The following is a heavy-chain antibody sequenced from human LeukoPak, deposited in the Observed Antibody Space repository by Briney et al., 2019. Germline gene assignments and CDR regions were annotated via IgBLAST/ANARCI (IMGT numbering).Heavy chain of an antibody. CDR3: ARGDAAAAGIIAY. CDR1: GGSISSSSYY. D-gene: IGHD6-13*01. CDR2: IYYSGST. J-gene: IGHJ4*02. V-gene: IGHV4-39*01. Sequence: SETLSLTCTVSGGSISSSSYYWGWIRQPPGKGLEWIGSIYYSGSTYYNPSLKSRVTISVDTSKNQFSLKLSSVTAADTAVYYCARGDAAAAGIIAYWGQGTLVTVSS.